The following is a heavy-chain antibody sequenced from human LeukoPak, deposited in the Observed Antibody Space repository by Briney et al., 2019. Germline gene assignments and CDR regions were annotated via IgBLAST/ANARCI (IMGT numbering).Heavy chain of an antibody. Sequence: GGSLRLSCAASGFTFSSYWMSWVRQAPGKGLEWVANIKQDGSEKYYMDSVKGRFTISRDNAKNSLYLQMNSLRAEATAVYYCPRFSNSSSWYYFDYCGQRTLVTAFS. V-gene: IGHV3-7*01. CDR2: IKQDGSEK. J-gene: IGHJ4*02. CDR1: GFTFSSYW. D-gene: IGHD6-13*01. CDR3: PRFSNSSSWYYFDY.